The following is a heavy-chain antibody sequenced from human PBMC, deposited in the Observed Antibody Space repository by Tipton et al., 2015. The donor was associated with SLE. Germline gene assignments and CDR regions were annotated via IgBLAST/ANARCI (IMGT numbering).Heavy chain of an antibody. CDR2: ISSSGSTI. CDR3: ARCNGYSSSFFFDP. CDR1: GFTFSDYY. V-gene: IGHV3-11*04. J-gene: IGHJ5*02. D-gene: IGHD6-13*01. Sequence: SLRLSCAASGFTFSDYYMSWIRQAPGKGLEWVSYISSSGSTIYYADSVKGRFTISRDNAKNSLYLQMNSLRAEDTAVYYCARCNGYSSSFFFDPWGQGTLVTVSS.